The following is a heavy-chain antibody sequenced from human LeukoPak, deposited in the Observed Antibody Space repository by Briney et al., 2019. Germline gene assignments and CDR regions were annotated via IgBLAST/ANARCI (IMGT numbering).Heavy chain of an antibody. D-gene: IGHD6-13*01. CDR1: GGSFSGYY. CDR2: INHSGST. Sequence: KPSETLSLTCAVYGGSFSGYYWSWIRQPPGKGLEWIGEINHSGSTNYNPSLKSRVTISVDTSKNQFSLKLSSVTAADTAVYYCARAPPQLSPYYFDYWGLGTLVTVSS. V-gene: IGHV4-34*01. CDR3: ARAPPQLSPYYFDY. J-gene: IGHJ4*02.